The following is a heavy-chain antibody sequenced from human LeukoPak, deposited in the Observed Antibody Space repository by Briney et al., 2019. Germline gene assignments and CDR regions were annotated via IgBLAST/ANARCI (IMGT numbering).Heavy chain of an antibody. J-gene: IGHJ5*02. CDR1: GFTFSSYA. D-gene: IGHD6-19*01. CDR2: IKGDASEK. V-gene: IGHV3-7*01. Sequence: PGGSLRLSCAASGFTFSSYAMHWVRQAPGKGLECVAHIKGDASEKYYLDSVKGRFTISRDNAKNSLYLQMNSLRAEDTAVYYCARQAGVTWGQGTLVTVSS. CDR3: ARQAGVT.